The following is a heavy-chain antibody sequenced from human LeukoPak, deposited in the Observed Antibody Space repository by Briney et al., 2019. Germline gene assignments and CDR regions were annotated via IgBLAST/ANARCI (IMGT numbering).Heavy chain of an antibody. J-gene: IGHJ6*03. D-gene: IGHD3-22*01. Sequence: SETLSLTCTVSGGSISSGSYYWSWIRQPAGKGLEWIGRIYTSGSTNYNPSLKSRVTISVDTSKNQFSLKLSSVTAADTAVYYCARDAPGDYYDSSGGRYYYYYYMGVWGKGTTVTVSS. CDR1: GGSISSGSYY. V-gene: IGHV4-61*02. CDR2: IYTSGST. CDR3: ARDAPGDYYDSSGGRYYYYYYMGV.